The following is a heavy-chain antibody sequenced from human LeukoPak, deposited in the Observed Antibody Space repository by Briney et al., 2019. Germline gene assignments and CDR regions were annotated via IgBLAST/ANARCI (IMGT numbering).Heavy chain of an antibody. J-gene: IGHJ4*02. V-gene: IGHV4-30-4*08. CDR1: RGSISSGDYY. D-gene: IGHD3-3*01. CDR3: ARGRFCSGYCDY. CDR2: IYYSGST. Sequence: SETLSLTCTVSRGSISSGDYYWSWIRQSPWKGLEWIGSIYYSGSTSDNPSLKSRVTISLDTSKNQFSLKLSSLTAADTALYYCARGRFCSGYCDYWGQGILVTVSS.